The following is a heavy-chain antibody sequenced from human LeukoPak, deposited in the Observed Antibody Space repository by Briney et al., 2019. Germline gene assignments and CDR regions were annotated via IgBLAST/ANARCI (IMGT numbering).Heavy chain of an antibody. Sequence: GGSLRLSCAASGFTFSSYAMSWVRQAPGKGLGWVSTISTRESNTYYADSVKGRFTISRDNSKNTVNLQMNSLRAEDTAIYYCTWGVGSASWGQGTLVTVSS. J-gene: IGHJ4*02. CDR1: GFTFSSYA. V-gene: IGHV3-23*01. CDR3: TWGVGSAS. D-gene: IGHD6-25*01. CDR2: ISTRESNT.